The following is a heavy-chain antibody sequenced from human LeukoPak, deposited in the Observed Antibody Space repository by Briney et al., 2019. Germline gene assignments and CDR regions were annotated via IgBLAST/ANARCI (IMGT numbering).Heavy chain of an antibody. CDR1: GGSISSGGYY. J-gene: IGHJ6*03. Sequence: PSQTLSLTCTVSGGSISSGGYYWSWIRQHPGKGLEWIGYIYYSGSTYYNPSLKSRVTISVDTSKNQSSLKLSSVTAADTAVYYCAREGRNDFWSDHKDGGYYYYYMDVWGKGTTVTVSS. D-gene: IGHD3-3*01. CDR3: AREGRNDFWSDHKDGGYYYYYMDV. CDR2: IYYSGST. V-gene: IGHV4-31*03.